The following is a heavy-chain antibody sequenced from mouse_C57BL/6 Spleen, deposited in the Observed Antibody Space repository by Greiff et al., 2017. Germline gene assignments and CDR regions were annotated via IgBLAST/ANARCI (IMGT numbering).Heavy chain of an antibody. V-gene: IGHV1-76*01. CDR3: AREGDYFNS. Sequence: VKLQQSGAELVRPGASVKLSCKASGYTFTDYYINWVKQRPGQGLEWIARIYPGSGNTYYNEKFKGKATLTAEKSSSTAYMQLSSLTSEDSAVYFCAREGDYFNSWGQGTTLTVSS. CDR2: IYPGSGNT. J-gene: IGHJ2*01. CDR1: GYTFTDYY.